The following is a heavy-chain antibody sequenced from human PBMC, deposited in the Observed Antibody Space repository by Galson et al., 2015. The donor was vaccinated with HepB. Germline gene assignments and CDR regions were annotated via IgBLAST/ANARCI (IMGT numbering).Heavy chain of an antibody. D-gene: IGHD3-22*01. J-gene: IGHJ6*02. Sequence: LSLTCAVYGGSFSGYYWSWIRQPPGKGLEWIGEINHSGSTNYNPSLKSRVTISVDTSKNQFSLKLSSVTAADTAVYYCARGRYYYDSSGYYFSPRGLVPLDYYYYGMDVWGQGTTVTVSS. CDR1: GGSFSGYY. CDR2: INHSGST. V-gene: IGHV4-34*01. CDR3: ARGRYYYDSSGYYFSPRGLVPLDYYYYGMDV.